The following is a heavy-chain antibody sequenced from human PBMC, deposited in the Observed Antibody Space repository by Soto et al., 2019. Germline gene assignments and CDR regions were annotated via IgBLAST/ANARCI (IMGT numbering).Heavy chain of an antibody. CDR2: IIPIFGTA. CDR1: VGTFSSYA. CDR3: ARDEEASRGFDY. J-gene: IGHJ4*02. V-gene: IGHV1-69*12. Sequence: QVQLVQSGAAVKKPGSSVKVSCKASVGTFSSYAISWVRQAPGQGLEWMGGIIPIFGTANYAQKFQGRVTMTADESTSTAYMELSSLRSEDTAVYYCARDEEASRGFDYWGQGTLVTVSS. D-gene: IGHD2-2*01.